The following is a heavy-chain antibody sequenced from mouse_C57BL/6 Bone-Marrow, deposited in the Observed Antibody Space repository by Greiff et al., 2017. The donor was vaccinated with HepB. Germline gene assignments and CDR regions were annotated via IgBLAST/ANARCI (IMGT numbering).Heavy chain of an antibody. CDR1: GFTFTDDH. CDR3: VKAESNGNGYTWYAY. Sequence: EVQVVESGGGLVQPGASLRLSCAASGFTFTDDHMSWVRQPPGKALEWLALIRNKANGYTTEHTASVKCRCTISRDNSQNILYLQMNTLRAEDSATYCCVKAESNGNGYTWYAYWGQGNLVTVSA. D-gene: IGHD1-1*01. V-gene: IGHV7-4*01. J-gene: IGHJ3*01. CDR2: IRNKANGYTT.